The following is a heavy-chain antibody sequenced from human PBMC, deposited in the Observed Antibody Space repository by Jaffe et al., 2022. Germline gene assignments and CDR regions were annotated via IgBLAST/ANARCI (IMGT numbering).Heavy chain of an antibody. CDR3: ARCTPYYYDSSGYDY. CDR2: IYHSGST. D-gene: IGHD3-22*01. J-gene: IGHJ4*02. V-gene: IGHV4-38-2*01. Sequence: QVQLQESGPGLVKPSETLSLTCAVSGYSISSGYYWGWIRQPPGKGLEWIGSIYHSGSTYYNPSLKSRVTISVDTSKNQFSLKLSSVTAADTAVYYCARCTPYYYDSSGYDYWGQGTLVTVSS. CDR1: GYSISSGYY.